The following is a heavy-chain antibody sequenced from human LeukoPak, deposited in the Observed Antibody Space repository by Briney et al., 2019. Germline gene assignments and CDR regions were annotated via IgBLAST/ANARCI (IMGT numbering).Heavy chain of an antibody. CDR3: TRDKSPYYYGSGSSNWFEP. CDR2: IRSNAYGGTT. V-gene: IGHV3-49*05. Sequence: KTGGSLRLSCTASGFTFGDYAMSWFRQAPGKGLERVGFIRSNAYGGTTEYAASVKGRFTISRDDSKSIAYLQMNSLKTEDTAVYYCTRDKSPYYYGSGSSNWFEPWGQGTLVTVSS. CDR1: GFTFGDYA. D-gene: IGHD3-10*01. J-gene: IGHJ5*02.